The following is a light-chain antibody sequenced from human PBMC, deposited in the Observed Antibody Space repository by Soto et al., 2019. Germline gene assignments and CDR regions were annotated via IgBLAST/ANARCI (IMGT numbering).Light chain of an antibody. Sequence: QSALTQPASVSGSPGQSITISCTGTSSDVGSYNLVSWYRHHPGKAPKLMIYEVSKRPSGVSNRFSGSKSGNTASLTISGLQAEDEAEYYCSSSAGSSTSPYVFGTGTKVTVL. CDR3: SSSAGSSTSPYV. J-gene: IGLJ1*01. V-gene: IGLV2-23*02. CDR1: SSDVGSYNL. CDR2: EVS.